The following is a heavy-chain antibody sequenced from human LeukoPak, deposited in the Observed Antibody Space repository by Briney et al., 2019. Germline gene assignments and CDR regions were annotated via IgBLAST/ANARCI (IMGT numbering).Heavy chain of an antibody. V-gene: IGHV1-46*01. D-gene: IGHD4-17*01. Sequence: ASVKVSCKASGYTFTSYYMHWVRQAPGQGLEWMGIINPSGGSTSYAQKFQGRVTMTRDMSTSTVYMELSSLRSEDTAVYYCAGNYGDYGKWFDPWGQGTLVTVSS. CDR3: AGNYGDYGKWFDP. CDR2: INPSGGST. CDR1: GYTFTSYY. J-gene: IGHJ5*02.